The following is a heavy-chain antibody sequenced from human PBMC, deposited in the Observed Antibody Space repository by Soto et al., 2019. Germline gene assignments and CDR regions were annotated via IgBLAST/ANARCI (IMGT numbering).Heavy chain of an antibody. CDR1: GFTFSSYA. J-gene: IGHJ4*02. CDR2: ISGSGGST. Sequence: GGSLGLSCAASGFTFSSYAMSLVRQAPGKGLEWVSAISGSGGSTYYADSVKGRFTISRDNSKNTLYLQMNSLRAEGTAVYYCAKVSRIRAAGLYFDYWGQGTLVTVSS. V-gene: IGHV3-23*01. CDR3: AKVSRIRAAGLYFDY. D-gene: IGHD6-19*01.